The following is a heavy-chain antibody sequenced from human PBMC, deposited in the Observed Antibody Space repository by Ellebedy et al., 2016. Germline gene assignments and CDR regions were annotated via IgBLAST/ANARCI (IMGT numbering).Heavy chain of an antibody. CDR2: ISSSSSTI. D-gene: IGHD3-9*01. V-gene: IGHV3-48*04. Sequence: GESLKISCAASGFTFSSYSMNWVRQAPGKGLEWVSYISSSSSTIYYADSVKGRFTISRDNAKNSLYLQMNSLRAEDTAVYYCARDKPYDILTGYSFDYWGQGTLVTVSS. CDR3: ARDKPYDILTGYSFDY. J-gene: IGHJ4*02. CDR1: GFTFSSYS.